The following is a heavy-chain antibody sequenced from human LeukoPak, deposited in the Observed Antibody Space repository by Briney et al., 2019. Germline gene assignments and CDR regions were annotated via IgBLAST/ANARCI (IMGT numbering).Heavy chain of an antibody. Sequence: PGGSLRLSCAASGFRFDSFYMGWIRQVPGKGLDYIAFISASGAVPYYAESVKGRFTISRDNAKNSVSLQMNSLSVDDTAVYYCARSLIVASEDYWGQGTLVTVSS. D-gene: IGHD3-22*01. CDR2: ISASGAVP. CDR1: GFRFDSFY. CDR3: ARSLIVASEDY. J-gene: IGHJ4*02. V-gene: IGHV3-11*04.